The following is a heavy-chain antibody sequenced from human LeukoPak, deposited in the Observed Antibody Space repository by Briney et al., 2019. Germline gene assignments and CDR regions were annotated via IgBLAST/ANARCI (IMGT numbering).Heavy chain of an antibody. J-gene: IGHJ4*02. CDR1: GGSSSSNYY. CDR2: IYYSGST. CDR3: ARRATVVKGIDY. V-gene: IGHV4-39*01. Sequence: PSETLSLTCTVSGGSSSSNYYWGWIRQPPGKGLKWIGSIYYSGSTYYNPSLKSRVTISVDTSKNQFSLKLSSVTAADTAVYYCARRATVVKGIDYWGQGTLVTVSS. D-gene: IGHD4-23*01.